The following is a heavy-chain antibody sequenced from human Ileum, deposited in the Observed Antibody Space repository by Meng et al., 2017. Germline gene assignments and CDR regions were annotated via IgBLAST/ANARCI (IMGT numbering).Heavy chain of an antibody. CDR1: GFAFSNYA. J-gene: IGHJ4*02. CDR3: AREVNTDGYNFDCGH. D-gene: IGHD5-24*01. Sequence: GESLKISCAVSGFAFSNYAMHWVRQAPGKGLEWVAVISYDGSSKNHADSVKGRFTISRDNSKNTLFLQMDSLRPDDTAVYYCAREVNTDGYNFDCGHWGQGTLVTVSS. CDR2: ISYDGSSK. V-gene: IGHV3-30*01.